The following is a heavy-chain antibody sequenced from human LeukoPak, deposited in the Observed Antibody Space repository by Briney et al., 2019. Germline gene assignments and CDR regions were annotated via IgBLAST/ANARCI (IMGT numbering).Heavy chain of an antibody. J-gene: IGHJ4*02. D-gene: IGHD3-10*01. V-gene: IGHV3-53*01. Sequence: PGGSLRLSCAASGFTVSSNYLSWVRHAPGKGLEWVSVIYSGGGTYYADSVKGRFTISRDNSKNTVYLQMDSLRAEDTAVYYCARGSRDGSGSYYRHFDCWGQGTLVTVSS. CDR2: IYSGGGT. CDR3: ARGSRDGSGSYYRHFDC. CDR1: GFTVSSNY.